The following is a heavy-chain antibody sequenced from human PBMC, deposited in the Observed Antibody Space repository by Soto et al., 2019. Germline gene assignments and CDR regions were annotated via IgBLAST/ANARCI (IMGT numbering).Heavy chain of an antibody. Sequence: ETLSLTCTVSGGSISSYYWSWIRQPAGKGLEWIGRIYTSGSTNYNPSLKSRVTMSVDASKNQFSLKLSSVTAADTAVYYCARGRVTVTPSGDYYYGMDVWGQGTTVTVSS. D-gene: IGHD4-4*01. V-gene: IGHV4-4*07. J-gene: IGHJ6*02. CDR2: IYTSGST. CDR3: ARGRVTVTPSGDYYYGMDV. CDR1: GGSISSYY.